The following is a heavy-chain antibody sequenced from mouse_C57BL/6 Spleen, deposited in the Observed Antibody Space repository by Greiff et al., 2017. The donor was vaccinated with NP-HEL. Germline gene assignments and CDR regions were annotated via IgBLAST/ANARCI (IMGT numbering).Heavy chain of an antibody. CDR3: ARGRRLYDGYDEWFAD. CDR1: GYTFTDHT. J-gene: IGHJ3*01. CDR2: IYPRDGST. Sequence: VQLQQSDAELVKPGASVKISCKVSGYTFTDHTIHWMKQRPEQGLEWIGYIYPRDGSTKYNEKFKGKATLTADKASSTAYMQLNSLTSEDSAVYFCARGRRLYDGYDEWFADWGQGTLVTVAA. V-gene: IGHV1-78*01. D-gene: IGHD2-3*01.